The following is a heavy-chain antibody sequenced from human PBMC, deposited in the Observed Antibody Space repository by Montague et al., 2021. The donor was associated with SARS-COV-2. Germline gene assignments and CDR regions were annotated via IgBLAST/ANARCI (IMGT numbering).Heavy chain of an antibody. J-gene: IGHJ3*02. CDR2: MSSCSKYI. D-gene: IGHD1-7*01. CDR1: GFSFSNYN. CDR3: ARNWTYGRAFDI. V-gene: IGHV3-21*01. Sequence: SRRLSCAASGFSFSNYNMNWVRQAPGKGLEWVSSMSSCSKYIYYADSVKDRFTISRDNAKNSLYLQMNSLRAEDTAIYYCARNWTYGRAFDIWGQGTMVAVAS.